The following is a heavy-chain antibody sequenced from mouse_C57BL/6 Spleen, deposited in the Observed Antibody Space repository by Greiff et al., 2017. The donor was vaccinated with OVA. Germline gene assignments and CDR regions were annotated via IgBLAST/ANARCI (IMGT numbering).Heavy chain of an antibody. Sequence: QVQLKQSGPGLVAPSQSLSITCTVSGFSLTSYGVHWVRQPPGKGLEWLVVIWSDGSKNYNSALKSRLSISKDNSKIQSFIKMNSLQTDDTAMYYSARQGYYSSSYVNYYAIDYWGQGTSVTVSS. CDR3: ARQGYYSSSYVNYYAIDY. CDR1: GFSLTSYG. V-gene: IGHV2-6-1*01. D-gene: IGHD1-1*01. CDR2: IWSDGSK. J-gene: IGHJ4*01.